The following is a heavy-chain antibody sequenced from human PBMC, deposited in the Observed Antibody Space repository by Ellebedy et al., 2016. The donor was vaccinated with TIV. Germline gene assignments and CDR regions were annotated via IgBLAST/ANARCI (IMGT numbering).Heavy chain of an antibody. V-gene: IGHV3-30-3*01. CDR1: GFTFSSYA. J-gene: IGHJ4*02. D-gene: IGHD5-18*01. CDR2: ISYDGSNK. Sequence: GGSLRLSXAASGFTFSSYAMHWVRQAPGKGLEWVAVISYDGSNKYYADSVKGRFTISRDNSKNTLYLQMNSLRAEDTAVYYCARDLGRGYSYGFMPKYWGQGTLVTVSS. CDR3: ARDLGRGYSYGFMPKY.